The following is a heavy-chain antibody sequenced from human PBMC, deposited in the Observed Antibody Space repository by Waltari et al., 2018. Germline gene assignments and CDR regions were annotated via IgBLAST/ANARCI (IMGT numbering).Heavy chain of an antibody. CDR2: ISAYNGNT. V-gene: IGHV1-18*04. CDR1: GYTFTSYG. Sequence: QVQLVQSGAEVKKPGASVKVSCKASGYTFTSYGIRWVRQATGQGLEWMGWISAYNGNTNYAQKLQGRVTMTTDTSTSTAYMELRSLRSDDTAVYYCARDPVATINYYYYMDVWGKGTTVTVSS. D-gene: IGHD5-12*01. CDR3: ARDPVATINYYYYMDV. J-gene: IGHJ6*03.